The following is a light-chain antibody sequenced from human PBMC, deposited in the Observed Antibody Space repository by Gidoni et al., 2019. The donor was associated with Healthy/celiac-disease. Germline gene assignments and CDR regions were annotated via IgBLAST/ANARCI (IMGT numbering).Light chain of an antibody. J-gene: IGLJ1*01. CDR2: KDS. Sequence: SYELTQPPSVSVSPGQTARITCSGDALPKQYAYWYQQKPGSAPVLVIYKDSARTSGIPERFSGSSSGTTVTLTISGVQAEDEADYYCQSADSSGTSYVFGTGTKVTVL. V-gene: IGLV3-25*03. CDR3: QSADSSGTSYV. CDR1: ALPKQY.